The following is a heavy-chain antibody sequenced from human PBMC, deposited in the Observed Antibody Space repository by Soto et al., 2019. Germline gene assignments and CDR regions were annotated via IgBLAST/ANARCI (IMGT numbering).Heavy chain of an antibody. CDR1: GFPFTSYG. CDR3: VGGQYYFDY. D-gene: IGHD3-10*01. Sequence: QVQLVESGGGVVQPGRSLRLSCAASGFPFTSYGVHWVREGPDKGLEWGAIISYDGSDKYYADSVKGRFTISRDNSKNTLYLQMNSLRPEDTALYYCVGGQYYFDYRGQGTLVIVSS. V-gene: IGHV3-30*03. J-gene: IGHJ4*02. CDR2: ISYDGSDK.